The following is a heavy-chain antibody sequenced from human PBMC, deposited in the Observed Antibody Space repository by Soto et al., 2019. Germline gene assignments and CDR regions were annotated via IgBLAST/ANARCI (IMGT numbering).Heavy chain of an antibody. CDR3: ARQPLSYGDNQGVYYYYGMDV. CDR2: ISYTGRT. V-gene: IGHV4-61*01. J-gene: IGHJ6*02. D-gene: IGHD4-17*01. CDR1: GDSVTSGSYY. Sequence: PSETLSLTCIVSGDSVTSGSYYWTWLRQPPGKGLEWIGYISYTGRTKYNPSLQSRVTISVDTSKNQFSLKLSSVTAADTAVYYCARQPLSYGDNQGVYYYYGMDVWGQGTTVTVSS.